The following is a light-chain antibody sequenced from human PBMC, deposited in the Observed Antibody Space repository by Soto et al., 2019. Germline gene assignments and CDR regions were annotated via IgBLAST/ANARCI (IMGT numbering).Light chain of an antibody. CDR1: SSDVGGYNY. CDR2: DVS. CDR3: SSYTSSTRV. V-gene: IGLV2-14*01. Sequence: QSVLTQPASVSGSPGQSITIFCTGTSSDVGGYNYVSWYQQHPGKAPKLMIYDVSNRPSGVSNRFSGSKSGNTASLTISGLQAEDEADYYCSSYTSSTRVFGGGTKLTVL. J-gene: IGLJ2*01.